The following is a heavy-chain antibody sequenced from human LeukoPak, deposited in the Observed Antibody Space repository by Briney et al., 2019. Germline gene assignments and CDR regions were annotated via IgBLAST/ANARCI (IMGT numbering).Heavy chain of an antibody. Sequence: GGSLRLSCAASGFTFSSYSMNWVRKPPGKGLKWVSSISSSSNYIYYADSVKGRFTISRDNAKNSLYLQMNSLRAEDTAVYYCATARGYNYGSFDYWGQGTLVTVSS. CDR2: ISSSSNYI. J-gene: IGHJ4*02. D-gene: IGHD5-18*01. V-gene: IGHV3-21*01. CDR1: GFTFSSYS. CDR3: ATARGYNYGSFDY.